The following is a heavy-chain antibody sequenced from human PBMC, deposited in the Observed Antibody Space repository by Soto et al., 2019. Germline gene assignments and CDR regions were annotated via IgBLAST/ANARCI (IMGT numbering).Heavy chain of an antibody. CDR2: ISYDGSNK. D-gene: IGHD3-10*01. CDR3: AIPPGGSGSYYTRNYYYYGMDV. CDR1: GFTFSSYG. J-gene: IGHJ6*02. Sequence: GGSLRLSCAASGFTFSSYGMHWVRQAPGKGLEWVAVISYDGSNKYYADSVKGRFTISRDNSKNTLYLQMNSLRAEDTAVYYCAIPPGGSGSYYTRNYYYYGMDVWGQGTTVTVSS. V-gene: IGHV3-30*03.